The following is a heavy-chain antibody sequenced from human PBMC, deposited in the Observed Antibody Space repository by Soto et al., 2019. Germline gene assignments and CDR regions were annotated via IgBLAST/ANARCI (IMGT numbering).Heavy chain of an antibody. CDR1: GGSVSSSSCY. D-gene: IGHD6-13*01. CDR3: ARRQSSPWFDP. CDR2: IYYSGST. V-gene: IGHV4-39*01. Sequence: PSETLSLTCTVSGGSVSSSSCYWGWIRQPPGKGLEWIGSIYYSGSTYYNPSLKRRVTISVDTSKNQFSLKLISVTAADTAVDYCARRQSSPWFDPWRQGTLVTFSS. J-gene: IGHJ5*02.